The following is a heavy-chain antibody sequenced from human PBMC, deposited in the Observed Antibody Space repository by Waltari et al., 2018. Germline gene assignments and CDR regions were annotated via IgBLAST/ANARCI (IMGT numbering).Heavy chain of an antibody. CDR1: GYPFTGYY. D-gene: IGHD5-18*01. Sequence: QVKLVHSGAEVKKPAASVKCSCKAPGYPFTGYYMHSLRQAPGQGLEWMGRINPNSGGTNYAQKFQGRVTMTRDTSISTAYMELSRLRSDDTAVYYCARSGYSYGQGSDYWGQGTLVTVSS. CDR3: ARSGYSYGQGSDY. CDR2: INPNSGGT. V-gene: IGHV1-2*06. J-gene: IGHJ4*02.